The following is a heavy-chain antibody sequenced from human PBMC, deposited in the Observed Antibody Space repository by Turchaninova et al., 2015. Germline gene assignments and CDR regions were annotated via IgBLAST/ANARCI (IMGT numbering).Heavy chain of an antibody. D-gene: IGHD2-15*01. CDR1: GYSISSGYS. J-gene: IGHJ4*02. Sequence: QVQLQESGPGLVKPSETLSLTCAVPGYSISSGYSWGWIRPHPAKGLEWIGSIYHSGSTYYNPSLKSRGTVSVDTSKNQFSLKLSSVTAADTAVYYCARPIGFCSGGSCYSPFDYWGQGTLVTVSS. V-gene: IGHV4-38-2*01. CDR3: ARPIGFCSGGSCYSPFDY. CDR2: IYHSGST.